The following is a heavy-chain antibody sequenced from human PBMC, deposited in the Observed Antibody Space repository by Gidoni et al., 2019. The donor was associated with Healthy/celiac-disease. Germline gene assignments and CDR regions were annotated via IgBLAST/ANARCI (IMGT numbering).Heavy chain of an antibody. V-gene: IGHV3-23*01. CDR1: GFTFSSYT. J-gene: IGHJ3*02. D-gene: IGHD1-1*01. Sequence: EVQLLESGGGLVQPGGSLRLSCAASGFTFSSYTLSWVRQAPGKGLEWVSAISGRGGITYYADSVKGRFTISRDNSKNTLYLQMNSLRAEDTAVYYCAKDSPWVSVRDQNWSVRGGAFDIWGQGTMVTVSS. CDR2: ISGRGGIT. CDR3: AKDSPWVSVRDQNWSVRGGAFDI.